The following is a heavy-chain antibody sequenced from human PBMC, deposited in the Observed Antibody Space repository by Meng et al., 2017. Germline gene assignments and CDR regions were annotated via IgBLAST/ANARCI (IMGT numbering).Heavy chain of an antibody. J-gene: IGHJ5*02. D-gene: IGHD3-10*01. CDR1: GGSVSSSNW. CDR2: IYHSGST. V-gene: IGHV4-4*02. CDR3: ARARLLWFGGAVWFDP. Sequence: QEAARGRVKTSGAVSTLSSVSGGSVSSSNWCSWVRQPPGKGLEWIGEIYHSGSTNYNPSLKSRVTISVDKSKNQFSLKLSSVTAADTAVYYCARARLLWFGGAVWFDPWGQGTLVTVSS.